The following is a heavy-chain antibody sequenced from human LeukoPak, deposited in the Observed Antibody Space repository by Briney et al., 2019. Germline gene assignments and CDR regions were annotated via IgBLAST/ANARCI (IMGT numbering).Heavy chain of an antibody. CDR1: GFTFSSYE. CDR2: ISSSSSYI. D-gene: IGHD1-26*01. V-gene: IGHV3-21*01. J-gene: IGHJ4*02. Sequence: PGGSLRLSCAASGFTFSSYEMNWVRQAPGKGLEWVSSISSSSSYIYYADSVKGRFTISRDNAKNSLYLQMNSLRAEDTAVYYCAAIIVGATKIDYWGQGTLVTVSS. CDR3: AAIIVGATKIDY.